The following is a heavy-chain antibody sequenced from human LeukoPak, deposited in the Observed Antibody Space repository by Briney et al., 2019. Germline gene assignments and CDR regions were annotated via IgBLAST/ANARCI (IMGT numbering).Heavy chain of an antibody. J-gene: IGHJ6*03. Sequence: GSLRLSCAASGFTFSSYAMSWVRQAPGKGLEWVSAISGSGGSTYYADSVKGRFTISRDNSKNTLYLQMNSLRAEDTAVYYCAKLADDPPYYDFWSANYNYYYYYMDVWGKGTTVTVSS. V-gene: IGHV3-23*01. CDR1: GFTFSSYA. D-gene: IGHD3-3*01. CDR2: ISGSGGST. CDR3: AKLADDPPYYDFWSANYNYYYYYMDV.